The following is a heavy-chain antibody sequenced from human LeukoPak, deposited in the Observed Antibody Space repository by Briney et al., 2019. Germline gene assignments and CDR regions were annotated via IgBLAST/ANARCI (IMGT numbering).Heavy chain of an antibody. CDR2: IWYDGSNK. J-gene: IGHJ5*02. CDR3: ARDYYDSSGYNWFDP. V-gene: IGHV3-33*08. D-gene: IGHD3-22*01. Sequence: GRSLRLSCAASGFTFSSYAMHWVRQAPGKGLEWVAVIWYDGSNKYYADSVKGRFTISRDNSKNTLYLQMNSLRAEDTAVYYCARDYYDSSGYNWFDPWGQGTLVTVSS. CDR1: GFTFSSYA.